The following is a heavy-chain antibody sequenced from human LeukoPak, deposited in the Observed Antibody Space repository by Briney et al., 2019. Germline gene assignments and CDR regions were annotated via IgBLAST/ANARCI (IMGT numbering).Heavy chain of an antibody. J-gene: IGHJ4*02. Sequence: PGRSLRLSCAASGFTFSSYGMHWVRQAPGKGLEWVAVISYDGSNKYYADSVKGRFTISRDNSKNTLYLQMNSLRAEDTAVYYCAKDPGVVVPAASYWGQGTLVTVSS. CDR2: ISYDGSNK. CDR3: AKDPGVVVPAASY. V-gene: IGHV3-30*18. CDR1: GFTFSSYG. D-gene: IGHD2-2*01.